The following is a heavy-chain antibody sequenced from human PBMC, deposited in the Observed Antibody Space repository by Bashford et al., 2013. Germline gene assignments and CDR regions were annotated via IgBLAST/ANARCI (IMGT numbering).Heavy chain of an antibody. D-gene: IGHD5-18*01. CDR2: ISAYNGNT. CDR3: ARAISVDTAMVLYYYYYGMDV. J-gene: IGHJ6*02. CDR1: GYTFTSYG. V-gene: IGHV1-18*01. Sequence: PSVKVSCKASGYTFTSYGISWVRQAPGQGLEWMGWISAYNGNTNYAQKLQGRVTMTTDTSTSTAYMELRSLRSDDTAVYYCARAISVDTAMVLYYYYYGMDVWGQGTTVTVSS.